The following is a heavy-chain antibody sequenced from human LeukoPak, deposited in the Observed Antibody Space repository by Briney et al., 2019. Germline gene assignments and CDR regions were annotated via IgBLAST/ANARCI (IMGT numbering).Heavy chain of an antibody. D-gene: IGHD3-16*01. CDR3: AREDYWGAFDI. CDR1: GFTFSDYY. Sequence: GGCLRLTCAASGFTFSDYYMSCIRQAPGRGREWGSYISSSGSTIYYADSVRGRFTFSGDNAKNSLYLQMNSLRAEDTAVYYCAREDYWGAFDIWGQGTMVTVSS. V-gene: IGHV3-11*01. J-gene: IGHJ3*02. CDR2: ISSSGSTI.